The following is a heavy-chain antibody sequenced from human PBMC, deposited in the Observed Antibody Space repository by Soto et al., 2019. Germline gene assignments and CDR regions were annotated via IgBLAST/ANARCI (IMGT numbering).Heavy chain of an antibody. V-gene: IGHV5-10-1*01. D-gene: IGHD3-3*01. Sequence: GESLKISCKGSGYGFTSYWISWVRQMPGKGLEWMGRIDPSDSYTNYSPSFQGHVTISADKSISTAYLQWSSLKASDTAMYYCARLPAPDYDFWSGYFDYWGQGTLVTVSS. J-gene: IGHJ4*02. CDR3: ARLPAPDYDFWSGYFDY. CDR1: GYGFTSYW. CDR2: IDPSDSYT.